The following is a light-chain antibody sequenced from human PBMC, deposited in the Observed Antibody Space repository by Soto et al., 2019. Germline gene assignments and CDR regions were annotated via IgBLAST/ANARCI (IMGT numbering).Light chain of an antibody. CDR2: GAS. CDR3: QQDGSSPPVT. Sequence: EIVLTRSPGTLSLSPGERATLSCRASQSVSSSYLAWYQQKPGQAPRLLIYGASSRATGLPDRFSGSGSGTDFTLTISRLEPVDCAVYYCQQDGSSPPVTFGQGTRLEI. CDR1: QSVSSSY. V-gene: IGKV3-20*01. J-gene: IGKJ5*01.